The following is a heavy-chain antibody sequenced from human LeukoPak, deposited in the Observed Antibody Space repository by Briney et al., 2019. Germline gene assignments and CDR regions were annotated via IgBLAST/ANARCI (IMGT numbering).Heavy chain of an antibody. CDR2: IVVGSGNT. J-gene: IGHJ4*02. CDR3: TTVAPPYYYFDY. Sequence: SVKVSCKASGFTFTSSAMQWVRQARGQRLEWIGWIVVGSGNTNYAQKFQERVTITRDMSTCTAYMELRSLRSDDTAVYYCTTVAPPYYYFDYWGQGTLVTVSS. V-gene: IGHV1-58*02. CDR1: GFTFTSSA. D-gene: IGHD3-10*01.